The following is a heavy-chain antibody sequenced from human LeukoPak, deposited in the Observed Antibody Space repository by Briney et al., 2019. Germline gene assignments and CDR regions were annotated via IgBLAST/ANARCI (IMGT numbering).Heavy chain of an antibody. Sequence: GGSLRLSCAASGFTFSSFAMTWVRQAPGKGLEWVSSITGSHGPTYNTDSVKGRFTISRDNAKNSLYLQMNSLRAEDTAVYYCASADYYGSGSYYFGSGYWGQGTLVTVSS. CDR2: ITGSHGPT. CDR3: ASADYYGSGSYYFGSGY. D-gene: IGHD3-10*01. CDR1: GFTFSSFA. J-gene: IGHJ4*02. V-gene: IGHV3-23*01.